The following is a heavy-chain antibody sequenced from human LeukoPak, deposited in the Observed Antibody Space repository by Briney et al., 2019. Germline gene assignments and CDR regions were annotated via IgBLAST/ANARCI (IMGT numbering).Heavy chain of an antibody. CDR2: IFYSGST. CDR3: ARDQVDCSDSSTHHFDS. V-gene: IGHV4-39*07. J-gene: IGHJ4*02. Sequence: SETLSLTCTVSGGSISSSSYYWAWIRQPPGKELKWIVSIFYSGSTYYNPSLRGRVTISVDTSQNQLSLKLSSVIAADTAVYYCARDQVDCSDSSTHHFDSWGQGTLVTVSS. D-gene: IGHD3-22*01. CDR1: GGSISSSSYY.